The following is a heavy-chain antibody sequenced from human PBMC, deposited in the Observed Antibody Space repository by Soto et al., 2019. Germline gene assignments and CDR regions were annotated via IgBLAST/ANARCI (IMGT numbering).Heavy chain of an antibody. CDR1: GGTFSSYA. J-gene: IGHJ6*02. CDR3: ASTGLVLPYYYYGMDV. D-gene: IGHD6-19*01. CDR2: IIPIFGTA. V-gene: IGHV1-69*12. Sequence: QVQLVQSGAEVKKPGSSVKVSCKASGGTFSSYAISWVRQAPGQGLEWMGGIIPIFGTANYAQKFQGRVTITADESTSTAYMELSSLRSEDTAVYCCASTGLVLPYYYYGMDVWGQGTTVTVSS.